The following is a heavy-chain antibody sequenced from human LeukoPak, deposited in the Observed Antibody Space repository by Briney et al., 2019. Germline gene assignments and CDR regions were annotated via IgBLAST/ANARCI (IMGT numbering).Heavy chain of an antibody. Sequence: GGSLRLSCAASGFTFSSYSMNWVRQAPGKGLEWVSSISSSSSYIYYADSVKGRFTISRDNAKNSLYLQMNSLRAEDTAAYYCARDSRYYYDSGSYYDLDYWGQGTLVTVSS. D-gene: IGHD3-10*01. J-gene: IGHJ4*02. CDR1: GFTFSSYS. CDR2: ISSSSSYI. CDR3: ARDSRYYYDSGSYYDLDY. V-gene: IGHV3-21*01.